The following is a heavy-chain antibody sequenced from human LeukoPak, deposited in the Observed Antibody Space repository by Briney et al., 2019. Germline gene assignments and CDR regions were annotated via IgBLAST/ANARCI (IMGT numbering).Heavy chain of an antibody. J-gene: IGHJ4*02. Sequence: ASVKVSCKASGHTFTGYYMHWVRQAPGQGLEWMGWINPNSGGTNYAQKFQGRVTMTRDTSISTAYMELSRLRSDDTAVYYCVWVQWELPYYFDYWGQGTLVTVSS. CDR2: INPNSGGT. CDR1: GHTFTGYY. CDR3: VWVQWELPYYFDY. D-gene: IGHD1-26*01. V-gene: IGHV1-2*02.